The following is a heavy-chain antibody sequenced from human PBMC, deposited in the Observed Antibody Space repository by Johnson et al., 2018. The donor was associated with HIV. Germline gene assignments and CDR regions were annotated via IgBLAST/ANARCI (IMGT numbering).Heavy chain of an antibody. J-gene: IGHJ3*02. D-gene: IGHD3-10*01. V-gene: IGHV3-30-3*01. CDR3: ARVFVDDEDTWVNYYDALDI. Sequence: QVQLVESGGGVVQPGRSLRLSCAASGFTFSSYPMHWVRQAPGNGLEWVAIISYDAINKYYADSVKGRFTISRDNSKNTLYLQMNSLRAEDTAVYYCARVFVDDEDTWVNYYDALDIWGQGTMVTVSS. CDR2: ISYDAINK. CDR1: GFTFSSYP.